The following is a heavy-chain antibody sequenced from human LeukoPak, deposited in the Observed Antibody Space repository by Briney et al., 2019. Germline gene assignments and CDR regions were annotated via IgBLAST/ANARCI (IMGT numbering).Heavy chain of an antibody. V-gene: IGHV4-34*01. Sequence: SETLFLTCAVFGGSFSGYYWSWIRQSPEKGLEWIGEVSHTGATNYNPSLKSRVTVSVDTSKKQFSLNLRSVTAADTAVYYCARGLHYNILTGGMDVWGQGTTVIVSS. CDR1: GGSFSGYY. CDR2: VSHTGAT. CDR3: ARGLHYNILTGGMDV. D-gene: IGHD3-9*01. J-gene: IGHJ6*02.